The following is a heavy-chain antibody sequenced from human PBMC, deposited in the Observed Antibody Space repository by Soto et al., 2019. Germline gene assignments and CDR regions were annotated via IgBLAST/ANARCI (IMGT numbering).Heavy chain of an antibody. D-gene: IGHD1-1*01. Sequence: GASLRLSCAASGFTLSLYTINWVRQAPGKGLEWVSSLGVSYDRFYADSLKGRFTISRDKAKNTLSLEMHGRRGEDTAVYYCARLTGSPESASLEEDNWAQGTLVTVSS. CDR2: LGVSYDR. CDR1: GFTLSLYT. V-gene: IGHV3-21*06. J-gene: IGHJ4*02. CDR3: ARLTGSPESASLEEDN.